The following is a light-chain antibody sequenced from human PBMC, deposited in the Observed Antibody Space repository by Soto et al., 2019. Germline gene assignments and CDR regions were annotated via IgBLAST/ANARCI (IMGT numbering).Light chain of an antibody. CDR1: QFISTN. CDR3: QQYNNWPPVT. CDR2: YAS. V-gene: IGKV3-15*01. J-gene: IGKJ2*01. Sequence: EIVMTQSPATLSVSPGERVTLSCRASQFISTNLAWYQQRPGQAPRLLIYYASTRATGIPARFSGSGSGTEFSLTISSLQSEDFAVYYCQQYNNWPPVTFGQGTKLEIK.